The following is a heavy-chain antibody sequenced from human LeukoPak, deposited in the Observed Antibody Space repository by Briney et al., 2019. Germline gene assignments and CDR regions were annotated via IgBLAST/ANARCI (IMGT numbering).Heavy chain of an antibody. CDR3: ARGRSRGGEKLDY. V-gene: IGHV3-30*15. J-gene: IGHJ4*02. CDR2: ISFDGNHK. CDR1: GFTFSNYA. D-gene: IGHD2-21*01. Sequence: GGSLRLSCAPSGFTFSNYAMHWVRQAPGEGLEWVAVISFDGNHKYYADSVKGRFTISRDNSNNTLYLQMSSLRTEDTATYYCARGRSRGGEKLDYWGKGTLVTVSS.